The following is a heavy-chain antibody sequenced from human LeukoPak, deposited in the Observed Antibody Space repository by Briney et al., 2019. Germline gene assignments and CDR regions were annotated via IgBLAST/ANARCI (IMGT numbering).Heavy chain of an antibody. V-gene: IGHV4-59*11. D-gene: IGHD2-2*02. J-gene: IGHJ4*02. CDR3: ARDRCSSTSCYNDQGVGY. CDR1: GGSISSHY. Sequence: SETLSLTCTVSGGSISSHYWSWIRQPPGKGLEWIGYIYYSGSTNYNPSLKSRVTISVDTSKNQSSLKLSSVTAADTAVYYCARDRCSSTSCYNDQGVGYWGQGTLVTVSS. CDR2: IYYSGST.